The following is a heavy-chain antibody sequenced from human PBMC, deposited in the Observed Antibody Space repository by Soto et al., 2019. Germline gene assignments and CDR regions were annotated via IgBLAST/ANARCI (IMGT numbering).Heavy chain of an antibody. D-gene: IGHD2-2*01. CDR1: GGSFSGYY. CDR2: INHSGST. Sequence: SETLSLTCAVYGGSFSGYYWSWIRQPPGKGLEWIGEINHSGSTNYNPSLKSRVTISVDTSKNQFSLKLSSVTAADTAVYYCARHGERLGFFSKGLLHPLRGIHYPGQATLVSVPS. CDR3: ARHGERLGFFSKGLLHPLRGIHY. J-gene: IGHJ4*01. V-gene: IGHV4-34*01.